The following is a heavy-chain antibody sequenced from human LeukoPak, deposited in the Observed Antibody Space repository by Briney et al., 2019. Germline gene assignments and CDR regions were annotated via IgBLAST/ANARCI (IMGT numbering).Heavy chain of an antibody. Sequence: GGSLRLSCAASGFTFSSYSMNWVRQAPGKGLEWDSSISSSGSYIYYADSVKGRFTISRDNAKNSLYLQMNSVRAEDTAVYYCARDHYGDFFDYWGQGTLVTVSS. D-gene: IGHD4-17*01. V-gene: IGHV3-21*01. CDR1: GFTFSSYS. J-gene: IGHJ4*02. CDR3: ARDHYGDFFDY. CDR2: ISSSGSYI.